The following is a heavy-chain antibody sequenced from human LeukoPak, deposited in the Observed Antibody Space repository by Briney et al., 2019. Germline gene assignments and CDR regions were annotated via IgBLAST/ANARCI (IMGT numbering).Heavy chain of an antibody. CDR2: ISYDGSNK. CDR1: GFTFSNYG. CDR3: AKDGSSWYEDTWFDP. J-gene: IGHJ5*02. D-gene: IGHD6-13*01. Sequence: GGSLRLSCAASGFTFSNYGMHWVRQAPGKGLEWVAVISYDGSNKNYADSVKGRFTISRDNSKNMLYLQMNSLRVEDTAVYYCAKDGSSWYEDTWFDPWGQGTLVIVSS. V-gene: IGHV3-30*18.